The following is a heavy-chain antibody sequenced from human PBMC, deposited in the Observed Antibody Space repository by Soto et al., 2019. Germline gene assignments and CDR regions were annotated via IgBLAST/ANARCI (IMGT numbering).Heavy chain of an antibody. V-gene: IGHV4-59*01. CDR2: IYYSGST. J-gene: IGHJ4*02. Sequence: SETLSLTCTVSGGSISSYYWSWIRQPPGKGLEWIGYIYYSGSTNYNPSLKSRVTISVDTSKNQFSLKLSSVTAADTAVYYCARSPPGQQLVDYWGQGTLVTV. CDR3: ARSPPGQQLVDY. D-gene: IGHD6-13*01. CDR1: GGSISSYY.